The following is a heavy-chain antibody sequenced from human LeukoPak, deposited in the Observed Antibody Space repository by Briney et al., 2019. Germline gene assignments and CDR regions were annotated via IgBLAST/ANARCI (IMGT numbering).Heavy chain of an antibody. CDR3: ARGSSWYDYFDY. V-gene: IGHV1-2*02. CDR2: INPNSGGT. D-gene: IGHD6-13*01. J-gene: IGHJ4*02. CDR1: GYTFTGYY. Sequence: ASVKVSCKASGYTFTGYYMHWVRQAPGQGLEWMGWINPNSGGTNYAQKFQGRVSMTRDTSISTAYMELSRLRSDDTAVYYCARGSSWYDYFDYWGQGTLVTVSS.